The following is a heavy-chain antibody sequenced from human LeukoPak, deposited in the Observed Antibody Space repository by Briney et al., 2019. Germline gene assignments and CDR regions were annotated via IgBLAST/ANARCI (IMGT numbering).Heavy chain of an antibody. D-gene: IGHD1-26*01. CDR1: VYTFTDPY. Sequence: ASVKVSCKASVYTFTDPYMHWVRPAPGQGVEWMGGINPNSARTNYAQKFQGRVTMSRNTTINTAYMELSRLSSADTAVYYCTRDNSVGVTAGYWGQGTLVTESS. CDR2: INPNSART. CDR3: TRDNSVGVTAGY. V-gene: IGHV1-2*02. J-gene: IGHJ4*02.